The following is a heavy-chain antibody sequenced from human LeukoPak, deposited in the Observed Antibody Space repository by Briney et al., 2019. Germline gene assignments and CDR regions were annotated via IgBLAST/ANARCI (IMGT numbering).Heavy chain of an antibody. D-gene: IGHD1-1*01. CDR1: GYTFTSYD. CDR2: MNPNSGNT. J-gene: IGHJ4*02. CDR3: ARGSPRYNWNDGMGY. Sequence: ASVKVSCKASGYTFTSYDINWVRQATGQELEWMGWMNPNSGNTGYAQKFQGRVTMTRNTSISTAYMELSSLRSEDTAVYYCARGSPRYNWNDGMGYWGQGTLVTVSS. V-gene: IGHV1-8*01.